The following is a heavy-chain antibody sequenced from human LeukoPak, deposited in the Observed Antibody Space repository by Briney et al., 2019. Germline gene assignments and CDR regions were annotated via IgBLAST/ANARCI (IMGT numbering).Heavy chain of an antibody. V-gene: IGHV3-23*01. Sequence: GGSLRLSCAASGFTFSNAWMSWVRQAPGKGLEWVSAISGSGGSTYYADSVKGRFTISRDNSKNTLYLQMNSLRAEDTAAYYCAKDTRTMIVVVTPNDAFDIWGQGTMVTVSS. CDR2: ISGSGGST. CDR3: AKDTRTMIVVVTPNDAFDI. J-gene: IGHJ3*02. D-gene: IGHD3-22*01. CDR1: GFTFSNAW.